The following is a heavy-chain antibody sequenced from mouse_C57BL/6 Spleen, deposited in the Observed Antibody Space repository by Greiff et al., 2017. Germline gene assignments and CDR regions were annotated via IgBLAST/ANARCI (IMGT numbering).Heavy chain of an antibody. CDR1: GFTFSNYW. V-gene: IGHV6-3*01. Sequence: EVKLEESGGGLVQPGGSMKLSCVASGFTFSNYWMNWVRQSPEKGLEWVAQIRLKSDNYATHYAESVKGRFTISRDDSKSSVYLQMNNLRAEDTGIYYCPTGAFFAYWGQGTLVTVSA. J-gene: IGHJ3*01. CDR2: IRLKSDNYAT. D-gene: IGHD4-1*01. CDR3: PTGAFFAY.